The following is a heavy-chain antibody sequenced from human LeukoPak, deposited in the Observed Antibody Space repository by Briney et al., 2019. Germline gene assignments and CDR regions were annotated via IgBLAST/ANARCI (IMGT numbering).Heavy chain of an antibody. Sequence: PGGSLRLSCAASGYTFSSYWMHWVRQAPGKGLVWVSRINSDGSSTSYADSVKGRFTISRDNAKNTLYLQMNSLRAEDTAVYYCARDAGDTVTTGYWGQGTLVTVSS. D-gene: IGHD4-17*01. J-gene: IGHJ4*02. CDR1: GYTFSSYW. CDR3: ARDAGDTVTTGY. V-gene: IGHV3-74*01. CDR2: INSDGSST.